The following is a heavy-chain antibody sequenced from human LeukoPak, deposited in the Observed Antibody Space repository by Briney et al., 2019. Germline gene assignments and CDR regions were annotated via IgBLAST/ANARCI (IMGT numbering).Heavy chain of an antibody. CDR1: GFTFSSYE. CDR3: ARGGLQQLDY. Sequence: RGSLRLSRAASGFTFSSYEMNWVRPAPGKGLEWVSYISSSGSTIYYADSVKGRFTVSRDNAKNSLYLQMNSLRAEDTAVYFCARGGLQQLDYWGQGTLVTVSS. CDR2: ISSSGSTI. J-gene: IGHJ4*02. V-gene: IGHV3-48*03. D-gene: IGHD4-11*01.